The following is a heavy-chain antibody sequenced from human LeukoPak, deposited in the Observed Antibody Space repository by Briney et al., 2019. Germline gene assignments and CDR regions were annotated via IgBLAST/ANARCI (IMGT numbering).Heavy chain of an antibody. Sequence: SGTLSLTCAVSGYSISSGYYWDWIRQPPGKGLEWIGSIYHSGSTYYNPSLKSRVTISVDTSKNQFSLKLSSVTAADTAVYYCARLSSGSYYVIDYWGQGTLVTVSS. CDR3: ARLSSGSYYVIDY. J-gene: IGHJ4*02. V-gene: IGHV4-38-2*01. D-gene: IGHD1-26*01. CDR1: GYSISSGYY. CDR2: IYHSGST.